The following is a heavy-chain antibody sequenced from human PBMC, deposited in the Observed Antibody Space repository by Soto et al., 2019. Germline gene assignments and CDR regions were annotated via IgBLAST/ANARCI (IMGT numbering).Heavy chain of an antibody. D-gene: IGHD5-12*01. Sequence: NPSETLSLTCAVSGGSISSTNWWSWVRQPPGKGLEWIGQIYHSGSTNYNPSLKSRVTISVDTSKNQFSLTLYSVTAADTAVYYCARGNRGYDYWGQGTLVTVSS. CDR1: GGSISSTNW. CDR3: ARGNRGYDY. CDR2: IYHSGST. J-gene: IGHJ4*02. V-gene: IGHV4-4*02.